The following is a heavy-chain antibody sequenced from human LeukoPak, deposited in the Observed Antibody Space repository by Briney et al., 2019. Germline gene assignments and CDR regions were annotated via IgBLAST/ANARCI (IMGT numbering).Heavy chain of an antibody. Sequence: SVKVSCKASGGTFSSYAISWVRQAPGQGLEWMGGIIPIFGTANYAQKFQGRVTITADESTSTAYMELSSLRSEDTAVYYCARDRSYVPAAKSLYYYYYGMDVWGQGTTVTVSS. J-gene: IGHJ6*02. CDR1: GGTFSSYA. CDR2: IIPIFGTA. D-gene: IGHD2-2*01. V-gene: IGHV1-69*01. CDR3: ARDRSYVPAAKSLYYYYYGMDV.